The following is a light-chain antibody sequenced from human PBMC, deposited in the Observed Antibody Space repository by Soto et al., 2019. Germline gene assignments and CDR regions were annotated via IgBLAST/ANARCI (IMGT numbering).Light chain of an antibody. J-gene: IGKJ1*01. CDR1: QSVGSD. CDR2: DIF. V-gene: IGKV3D-15*01. CDR3: LQHNSYLWT. Sequence: EIVMTQSQATQSVSQGERATLSFRASQSVGSDLAWYQQTHGQAPRIVIYDIFTRDTGVPTRIRGSGSGTEFTLTISRLQPEDVSTYYCLQHNSYLWTFGQGTKVDI.